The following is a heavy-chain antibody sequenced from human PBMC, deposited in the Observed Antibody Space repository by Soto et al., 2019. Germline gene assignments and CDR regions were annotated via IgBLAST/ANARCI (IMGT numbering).Heavy chain of an antibody. V-gene: IGHV3-11*06. D-gene: IGHD1-26*01. Sequence: PGGSLRLSCAASGFTFSDYYMSWIRQAPGKWLEWVSYISSSSSYTNYADSVKGRFTISRDNAKNSLYLQMNSLRAEDTAVYYCARVGGDPRGYYFDYWGQGTLVTVSS. CDR1: GFTFSDYY. CDR2: ISSSSSYT. CDR3: ARVGGDPRGYYFDY. J-gene: IGHJ4*02.